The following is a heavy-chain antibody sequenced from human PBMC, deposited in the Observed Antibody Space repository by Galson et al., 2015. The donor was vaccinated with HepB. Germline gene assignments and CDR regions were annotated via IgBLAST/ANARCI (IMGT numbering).Heavy chain of an antibody. D-gene: IGHD6-6*01. CDR3: ARDSLMTEYSTYYYYFMDV. CDR1: GYTFTTYF. Sequence: SVKVSCKVSGYTFTTYFMHWVRQAPGQGLEWMGIINPSGGSTTYAHKFQGRVAMTRDTSTSTVYMELSSLRSEDTAVYYCARDSLMTEYSTYYYYFMDVWGKGTTVTVSS. V-gene: IGHV1-46*01. J-gene: IGHJ6*03. CDR2: INPSGGST.